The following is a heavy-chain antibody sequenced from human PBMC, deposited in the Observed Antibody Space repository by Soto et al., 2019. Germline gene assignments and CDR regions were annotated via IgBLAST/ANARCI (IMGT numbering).Heavy chain of an antibody. CDR1: GDSVSSNSAA. CDR3: ARDRAFVRCSGGSCYSGYYYYGMDV. D-gene: IGHD2-15*01. V-gene: IGHV6-1*01. Sequence: PSETLSLTCAISGDSVSSNSAAWNWIRQSPSRGLEWLGRTYYRSKWYNDYAVSVKSRITINPDTSKNQFSLQLNSVTPEDTAVYYCARDRAFVRCSGGSCYSGYYYYGMDVWGQGTTVTVSS. CDR2: TYYRSKWYN. J-gene: IGHJ6*02.